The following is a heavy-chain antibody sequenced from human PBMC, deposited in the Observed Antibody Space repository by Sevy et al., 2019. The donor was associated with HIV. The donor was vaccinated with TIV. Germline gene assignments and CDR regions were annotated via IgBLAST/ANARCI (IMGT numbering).Heavy chain of an antibody. Sequence: GGSLRLSCAASGFTFSSYAMHWVRHAPGKGLEWVAVISYDGSNKYYADSVKGRFTISRDNSKNTLYLQMNSLRAEDTAVYYCATASRYYDSSGYPDYWGQGTLVTVSS. D-gene: IGHD3-22*01. CDR1: GFTFSSYA. J-gene: IGHJ4*02. CDR3: ATASRYYDSSGYPDY. V-gene: IGHV3-30*04. CDR2: ISYDGSNK.